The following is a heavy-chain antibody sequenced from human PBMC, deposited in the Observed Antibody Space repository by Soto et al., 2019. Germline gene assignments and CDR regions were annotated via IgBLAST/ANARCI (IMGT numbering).Heavy chain of an antibody. CDR3: AKDDTDIVVVPAANPFDY. J-gene: IGHJ4*02. CDR2: ISYDGSNK. CDR1: GFTFSSYG. D-gene: IGHD2-2*01. V-gene: IGHV3-30*18. Sequence: GGSLRLSCAASGFTFSSYGMHWVRQAPGKGLEWVAVISYDGSNKYYADTVKGRFTISRDNSKNTLYLQMNSLRAEDTAVYYCAKDDTDIVVVPAANPFDYWGQGTLVTVSS.